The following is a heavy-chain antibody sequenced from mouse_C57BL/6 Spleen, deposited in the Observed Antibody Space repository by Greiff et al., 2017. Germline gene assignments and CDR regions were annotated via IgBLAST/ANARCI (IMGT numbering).Heavy chain of an antibody. J-gene: IGHJ4*01. CDR1: GYTFTDYY. Sequence: VQLQQSGPELVKPGASVKISCKASGYTFTDYYMNWVKQSHGKSLEWIGDINPNNGGTSYNQKFKGKATLTVDKSSSTAYMELRSLTSEDSAVYYCARGIYDGYWNAMDYWGQGTSVTVSS. CDR2: INPNNGGT. CDR3: ARGIYDGYWNAMDY. D-gene: IGHD2-3*01. V-gene: IGHV1-26*01.